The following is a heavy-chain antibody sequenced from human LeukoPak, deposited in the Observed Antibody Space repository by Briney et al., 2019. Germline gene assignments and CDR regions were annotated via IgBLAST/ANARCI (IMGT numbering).Heavy chain of an antibody. J-gene: IGHJ4*02. D-gene: IGHD3-22*01. CDR3: AREGRHYYDSSGYYYDLDY. CDR2: IYYSGST. V-gene: IGHV4-59*12. CDR1: GGSFSGYY. Sequence: PSETLSLTCAVYGGSFSGYYWSWIRQPPGKGLEWIGYIYYSGSTNYNPSLKSRVTISVDTSKNQFSLKLSSVTAADTAVYYCAREGRHYYDSSGYYYDLDYWGQGTLVTVSS.